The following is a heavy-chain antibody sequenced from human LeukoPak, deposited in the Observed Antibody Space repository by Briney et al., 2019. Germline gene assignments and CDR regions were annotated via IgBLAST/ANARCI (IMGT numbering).Heavy chain of an antibody. Sequence: ASVKVSCKASGYTFTGYYLHWVRQAPGQGLEWMGWINPNSGGTNYAQRFQGRVTMTGDTSISTAYMELSRLRSDDTAVYYCARFLAGYGDYRYYFDFWGQGTLVIISS. D-gene: IGHD4-17*01. CDR1: GYTFTGYY. J-gene: IGHJ4*02. CDR3: ARFLAGYGDYRYYFDF. CDR2: INPNSGGT. V-gene: IGHV1-2*02.